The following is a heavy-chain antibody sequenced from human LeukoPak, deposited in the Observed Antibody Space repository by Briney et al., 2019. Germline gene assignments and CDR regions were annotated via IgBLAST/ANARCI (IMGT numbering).Heavy chain of an antibody. CDR3: ARVRYCSGGSCYLGYFDY. J-gene: IGHJ4*02. V-gene: IGHV1-18*01. CDR2: ISAYNGNT. Sequence: TSVKVSCKASGYTFTSYGISWVRQAPGQGLEWMGWISAYNGNTNYAQKLQGRVTMTTDTSTSTAYMELRSLRSDGTAVYYCARVRYCSGGSCYLGYFDYWGQGTLVTVSS. D-gene: IGHD2-15*01. CDR1: GYTFTSYG.